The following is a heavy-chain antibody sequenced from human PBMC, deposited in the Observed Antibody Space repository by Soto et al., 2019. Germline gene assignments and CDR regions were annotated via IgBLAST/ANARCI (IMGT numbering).Heavy chain of an antibody. CDR2: INHSGST. J-gene: IGHJ6*02. Sequence: SETLSLTCAVYGGSFSGYYWSWIRQPPGKGLEWIGEINHSGSTNYNPSLKSRVTISVDTSKNQFSLKLSSVTAADTAVYYCARPAGRTVYYGMDVWGQGTTVTVSS. V-gene: IGHV4-34*01. D-gene: IGHD4-17*01. CDR3: ARPAGRTVYYGMDV. CDR1: GGSFSGYY.